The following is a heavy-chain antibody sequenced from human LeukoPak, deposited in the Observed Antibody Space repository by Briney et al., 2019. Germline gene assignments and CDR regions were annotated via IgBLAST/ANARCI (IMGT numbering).Heavy chain of an antibody. D-gene: IGHD6-19*01. CDR2: LNQDASRR. CDR3: ARDEGGGWYPEDS. J-gene: IGHJ4*02. CDR1: GFTFRDYW. Sequence: GGSLRLSCVASGFTFRDYWMSWIRQAPGKGPEWVAHLNQDASRRYYVGSVQGRFTISRDNAKNSLYLQMNSLSIEDTAVYYCARDEGGGWYPEDSWGQGTLVTVSS. V-gene: IGHV3-7*01.